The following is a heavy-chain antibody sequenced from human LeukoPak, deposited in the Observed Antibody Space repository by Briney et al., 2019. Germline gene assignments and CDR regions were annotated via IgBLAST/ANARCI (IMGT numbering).Heavy chain of an antibody. J-gene: IGHJ4*02. D-gene: IGHD3-16*01. CDR3: ARVPRRRYYFDY. CDR1: GGSFSGYY. CDR2: INHSGST. Sequence: SETLSLTCAVYGGSFSGYYWSWIRQPPGKGLEWIGEINHSGSTNYNPSPKSRVTISVDTSKNQFSLKLISVAAADTAVYYCARVPRRRYYFDYWGQGTLVTVSS. V-gene: IGHV4-34*01.